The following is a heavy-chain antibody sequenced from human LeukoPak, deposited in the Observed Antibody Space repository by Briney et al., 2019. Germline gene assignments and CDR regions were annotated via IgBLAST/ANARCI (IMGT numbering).Heavy chain of an antibody. Sequence: PGGSLRLSCAASRFIFSSYSMNWVRQAPGKGLEWVSYISDSSSYTYYADSVKGRFTISRDNSKNTLYLQMNSLRAEDTAVYYCARDPQYRPRRYYGMDVWGQGTTVTVSS. CDR3: ARDPQYRPRRYYGMDV. CDR2: ISDSSSYT. V-gene: IGHV3-21*01. CDR1: RFIFSSYS. J-gene: IGHJ6*02. D-gene: IGHD5-18*01.